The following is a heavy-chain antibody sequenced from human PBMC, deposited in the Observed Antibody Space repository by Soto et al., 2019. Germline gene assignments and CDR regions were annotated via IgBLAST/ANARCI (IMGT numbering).Heavy chain of an antibody. CDR2: IYSNVTT. CDR1: GDSIKSYY. V-gene: IGHV4-4*08. CDR3: ARSSIAPRLFMYPFDY. D-gene: IGHD6-6*01. Sequence: SETLSLTCSVSGDSIKSYYWTWIRQPPGKGLEYIGYIYSNVTTNYNPSLKSQVIISVDMSKNQFSLKLSSVTAADTAVYYCARSSIAPRLFMYPFDYWGQGTLVTVSS. J-gene: IGHJ4*02.